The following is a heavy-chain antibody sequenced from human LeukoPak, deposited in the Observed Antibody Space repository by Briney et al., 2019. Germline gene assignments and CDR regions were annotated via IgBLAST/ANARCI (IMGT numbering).Heavy chain of an antibody. D-gene: IGHD2-2*02. Sequence: PGGSLRLSCAASGFTFSSYSMNWVRQAPGKGLEWVSSISSSSRYIYYADSVKGRFTISRDNAKNSLYLRMNSLRAEDTAVYYCARAWQLGYCSSTSCYNGAFDIWGQGTMVTVSS. V-gene: IGHV3-21*01. CDR3: ARAWQLGYCSSTSCYNGAFDI. CDR2: ISSSSRYI. CDR1: GFTFSSYS. J-gene: IGHJ3*02.